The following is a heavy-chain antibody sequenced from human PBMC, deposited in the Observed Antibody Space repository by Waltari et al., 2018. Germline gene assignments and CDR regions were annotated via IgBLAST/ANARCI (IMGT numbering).Heavy chain of an antibody. D-gene: IGHD6-6*01. CDR2: INADGGST. Sequence: EVQLVESGGGLVQPGGSLRXXXXXXXXXXXXYAMQCVRQAPGKALESVSSINADGGSTYYANSVKGRFTISRDNSKNTLFLQMGSLKPEDMAVYYCTRGGAARPGDYWGQGTLVIVSS. CDR3: TRGGAARPGDY. CDR1: XXXXXXYA. J-gene: IGHJ4*02. V-gene: IGHV3-64*01.